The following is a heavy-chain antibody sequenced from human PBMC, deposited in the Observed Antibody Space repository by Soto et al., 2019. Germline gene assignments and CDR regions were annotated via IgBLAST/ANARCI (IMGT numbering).Heavy chain of an antibody. CDR1: GYTFTGYH. CDR2: INPNCGTA. V-gene: IGHV1-69*13. CDR3: ARGPHSSSWYGWFDP. D-gene: IGHD6-13*01. Sequence: SLKVSCKASGYTFTGYHMHWVRQAPGQGLEWMGGINPNCGTANYAQKFQGRVTITADESTSTAYMELSSLRSEDTAVYYCARGPHSSSWYGWFDPWGQGTLVTVSS. J-gene: IGHJ5*02.